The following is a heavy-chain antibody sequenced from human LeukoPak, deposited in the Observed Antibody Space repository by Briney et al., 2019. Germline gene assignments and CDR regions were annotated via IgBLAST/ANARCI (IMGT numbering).Heavy chain of an antibody. V-gene: IGHV1-18*04. D-gene: IGHD2-2*01. J-gene: IGHJ4*02. CDR2: ISAYNGNT. CDR3: ARAGGVVVPAAIFNY. CDR1: GYTFTSYG. Sequence: ASVKVYCKASGYTFTSYGISWVRQAPGQGLEWMGWISAYNGNTNYAQKLQGRVTMTTDTSTSTAYMELRSLRSDDTAVYYCARAGGVVVPAAIFNYWGQGTLVTVSS.